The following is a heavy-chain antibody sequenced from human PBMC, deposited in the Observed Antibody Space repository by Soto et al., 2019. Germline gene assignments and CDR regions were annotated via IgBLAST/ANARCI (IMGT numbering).Heavy chain of an antibody. CDR1: RGTFSSYA. V-gene: IGHV1-69*13. CDR3: ASGRYYDSIGYYYGYGFDP. CDR2: IIPIFGTA. Sequence: SVKVSCKASRGTFSSYAISWVRQGPGQGLEWMGGIIPIFGTANYAQKFQGRVTITADQSTSTAYMELSSLRSEDRAVYYCASGRYYDSIGYYYGYGFDPWGQGTLVTVSS. D-gene: IGHD3-22*01. J-gene: IGHJ5*02.